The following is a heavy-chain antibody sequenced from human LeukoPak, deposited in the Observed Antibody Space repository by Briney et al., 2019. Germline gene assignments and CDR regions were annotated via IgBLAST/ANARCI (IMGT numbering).Heavy chain of an antibody. CDR2: ISSSSGTI. CDR3: ARGPGSGHYFDY. CDR1: GFTFSTSP. D-gene: IGHD2-15*01. Sequence: RAGGSLRLSCAASGFTFSTSPMNWVRQAPGKGPEWVSYISSSSGTIYYADSVKGRFTISRDNAENSLYLQMNSLRAEDTAVYYCARGPGSGHYFDYWGQGTLVTVSS. V-gene: IGHV3-48*04. J-gene: IGHJ4*02.